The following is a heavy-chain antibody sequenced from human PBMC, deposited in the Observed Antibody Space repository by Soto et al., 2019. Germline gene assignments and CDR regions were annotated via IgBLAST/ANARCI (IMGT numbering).Heavy chain of an antibody. V-gene: IGHV1-8*01. CDR1: GYTFTSYD. D-gene: IGHD3-22*01. CDR3: ARDRPAYYYDSSCYYY. CDR2: MNPNSGNT. J-gene: IGHJ4*02. Sequence: QVQLVQSGAEVKKPGASVKVSCKASGYTFTSYDINWVRQATGQGLEWMGWMNPNSGNTGYAQKCKGRDTMTSNTSISTAYMELSSLRSEDTDVDSWARDRPAYYYDSSCYYYWGQGTLVTVCS.